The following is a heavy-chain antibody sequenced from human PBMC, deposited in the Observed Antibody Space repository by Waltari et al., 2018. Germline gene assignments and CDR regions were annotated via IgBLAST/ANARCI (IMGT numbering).Heavy chain of an antibody. V-gene: IGHV3-23*01. J-gene: IGHJ4*02. CDR3: AKDWRAYGDYLPPEDY. Sequence: VQLQESGPGLVKPSETLSLTCTVSGGSISSYYWSWVRQAPGKGLEWVSAISGSGGSTYYADSVKGRFTISRDNSKNTLYLQMNSLRAEDTAVYYCAKDWRAYGDYLPPEDYWGQGTLVTVSS. D-gene: IGHD4-17*01. CDR2: ISGSGGST. CDR1: GGSISSYY.